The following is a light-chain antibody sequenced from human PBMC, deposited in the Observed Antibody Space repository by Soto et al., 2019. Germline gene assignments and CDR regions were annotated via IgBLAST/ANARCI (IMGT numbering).Light chain of an antibody. CDR2: YKSDSDK. CDR1: SGINVGPYR. Sequence: QPVLTQPSSLSASPGASASLTCTLRSGINVGPYRIYWYQQKPVSPPQYLLRYKSDSDKQQGSGVPSRFSGSKDASANAGILVISGLQSEDEADYYCMIWYSSAVVFGGGTKLTVL. J-gene: IGLJ2*01. V-gene: IGLV5-45*02. CDR3: MIWYSSAVV.